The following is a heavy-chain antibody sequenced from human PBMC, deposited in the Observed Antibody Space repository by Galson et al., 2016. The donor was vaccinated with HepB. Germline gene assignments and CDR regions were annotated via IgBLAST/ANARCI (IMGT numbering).Heavy chain of an antibody. CDR2: INSDGSTT. CDR1: DPTFENSW. V-gene: IGHV3-74*01. Sequence: SLRLSCAVSDPTFENSWMHWVRQGPGKGLVWVSHINSDGSTTTYADSAKGRFTISRDNAKNTLHLQMHSLRAEDTAVYYCARDRAYSQDSWGQGTLVTVAS. J-gene: IGHJ4*02. D-gene: IGHD4-11*01. CDR3: ARDRAYSQDS.